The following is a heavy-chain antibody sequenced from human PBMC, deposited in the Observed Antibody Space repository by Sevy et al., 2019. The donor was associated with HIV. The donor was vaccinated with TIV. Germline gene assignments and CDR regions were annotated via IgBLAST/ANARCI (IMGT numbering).Heavy chain of an antibody. CDR3: AAGVGASDFDY. J-gene: IGHJ4*02. D-gene: IGHD1-26*01. V-gene: IGHV3-15*01. Sequence: GGSLRLSCAASGFNFRNAWMSWVRQAPGKGLEWVARIKSKSEGGTRDYAAPVKGRFAISRDDSKNTLYLQMDSLKTEDTAVYYCAAGVGASDFDYWGQGILVTVSS. CDR2: IKSKSEGGTR. CDR1: GFNFRNAW.